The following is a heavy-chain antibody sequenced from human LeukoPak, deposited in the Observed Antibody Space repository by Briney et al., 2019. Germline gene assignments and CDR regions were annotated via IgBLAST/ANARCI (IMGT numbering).Heavy chain of an antibody. CDR3: AKNPYGYYFDY. Sequence: ASVKVSCKASGYTFTGYYMHWVRQAPGQGLEWMGWINPNSGDTNYAQKFQGRVTMTRDTSINTAYMELSRLRADDTAMYYCAKNPYGYYFDYWGQGTLVTVSS. D-gene: IGHD4-17*01. V-gene: IGHV1-2*02. J-gene: IGHJ4*02. CDR2: INPNSGDT. CDR1: GYTFTGYY.